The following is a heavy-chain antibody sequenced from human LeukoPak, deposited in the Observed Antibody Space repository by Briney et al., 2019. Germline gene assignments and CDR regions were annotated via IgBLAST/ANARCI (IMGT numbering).Heavy chain of an antibody. D-gene: IGHD2-2*01. J-gene: IGHJ5*02. CDR2: IYPGDSET. V-gene: IGHV5-51*01. CDR3: ARLTTPARDGDWFDP. CDR1: GYSFTLYW. Sequence: GESLKISCKGSGYSFTLYWIGWVRQMPGKGLEWIGIIYPGDSETRYGPSFQGQVTISADKSSRTAYLQWSSLKASDTAIYYCARLTTPARDGDWFDPWGQGTLVTVSS.